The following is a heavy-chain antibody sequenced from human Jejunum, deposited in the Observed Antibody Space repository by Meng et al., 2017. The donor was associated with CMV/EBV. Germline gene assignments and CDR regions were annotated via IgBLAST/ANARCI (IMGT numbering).Heavy chain of an antibody. J-gene: IGHJ5*02. D-gene: IGHD2-2*01. V-gene: IGHV2-5*02. CDR3: ALFTRSWFDP. CDR1: GFSLSTSEVG. Sequence: QSPLMDIGPNPVKPTHTLSLTCTFSGFSLSTSEVGVDWIHQPPGKALEWLAVIYWDDDKRYSPSLKSRLTITKDTSKNQVVLTLTNMDPVDTATYYCALFTRSWFDPWGQGTLVTVSS. CDR2: IYWDDDK.